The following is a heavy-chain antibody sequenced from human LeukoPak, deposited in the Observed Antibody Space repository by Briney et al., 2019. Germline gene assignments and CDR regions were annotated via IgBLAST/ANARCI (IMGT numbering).Heavy chain of an antibody. V-gene: IGHV3-23*01. J-gene: IGHJ4*02. CDR3: AKGGMVRGVRWLYFDY. CDR2: ISGSGGST. CDR1: GFTFSSYA. D-gene: IGHD3-10*01. Sequence: QTGGSLRLSCAASGFTFSSYAMSWVRQAPGKGLEWVTAISGSGGSTYYADSVKGRFTISRDNSKNTLYLQMNNLRAEDTAVYYCAKGGMVRGVRWLYFDYWGQGTLVTVSS.